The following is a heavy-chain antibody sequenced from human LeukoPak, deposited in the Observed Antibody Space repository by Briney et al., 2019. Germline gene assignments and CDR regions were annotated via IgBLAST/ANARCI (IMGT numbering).Heavy chain of an antibody. J-gene: IGHJ5*02. D-gene: IGHD5-12*01. CDR2: IYHSGNT. Sequence: PSETLSLTCTDSGGSISSYYWSWIRQPPGKGLEWIGYIYHSGNTEYNPSLKSRVTISVDTSKNQFSLKLSSVTAEETAVYCCARDFTGYILFDPWGQGTLVTVSS. CDR3: ARDFTGYILFDP. CDR1: GGSISSYY. V-gene: IGHV4-59*12.